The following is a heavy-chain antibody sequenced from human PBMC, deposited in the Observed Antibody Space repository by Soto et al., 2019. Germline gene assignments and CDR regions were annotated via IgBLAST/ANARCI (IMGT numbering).Heavy chain of an antibody. J-gene: IGHJ3*02. CDR3: ASVGPAALPYDAFDI. D-gene: IGHD2-2*01. V-gene: IGHV4-4*02. CDR2: IYHSGST. Sequence: QVQLQESGPGLVKPSGTLSLTCAVSSGSISSSNWWRWVRQPPGKGLEWIGEIYHSGSTNYNPSLKSRVTISVDKSKSQFSLKLSSVTAADTAVYYCASVGPAALPYDAFDIWGQGTMVTVSS. CDR1: SGSISSSNW.